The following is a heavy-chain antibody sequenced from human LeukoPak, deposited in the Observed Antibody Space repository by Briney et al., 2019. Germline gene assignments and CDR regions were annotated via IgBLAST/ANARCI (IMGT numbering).Heavy chain of an antibody. D-gene: IGHD2-2*01. CDR1: GGSISSYY. CDR3: ARGTEQFVCSSSSCLFDK. Sequence: KPSETLSLTCTAPGGSISSYYWSWIRQPPRKGLDWIGYVYYSGITNYNPSLTSRVTISLDTSKGQFSLKVNSVTAADTAVYYCARGTEQFVCSSSSCLFDKWGQGTVVTVSS. CDR2: VYYSGIT. V-gene: IGHV4-59*01. J-gene: IGHJ4*02.